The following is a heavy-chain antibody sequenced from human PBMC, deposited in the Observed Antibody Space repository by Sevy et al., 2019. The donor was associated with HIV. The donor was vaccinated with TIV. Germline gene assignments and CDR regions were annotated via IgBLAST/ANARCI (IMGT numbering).Heavy chain of an antibody. D-gene: IGHD3-3*01. CDR2: IVVGSGNT. CDR1: GFTFTSSA. V-gene: IGHV1-58*01. CDR3: AADRDDFWSGYYIGYYYGMDV. J-gene: IGHJ6*02. Sequence: ASVKVSCKASGFTFTSSAVQWVRQARGQRLEWIGWIVVGSGNTNYAQKFQERVTITRDMSTSTASMELSSLRSEDTAVYYCAADRDDFWSGYYIGYYYGMDVWGQGTTVTVSS.